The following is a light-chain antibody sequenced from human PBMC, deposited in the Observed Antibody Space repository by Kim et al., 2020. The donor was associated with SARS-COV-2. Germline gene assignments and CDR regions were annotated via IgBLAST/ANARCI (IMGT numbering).Light chain of an antibody. V-gene: IGLV3-19*01. J-gene: IGLJ2*01. CDR1: SLRSYY. CDR3: NSRDSSGNHLVV. Sequence: GQTVRITCQGDSLRSYYASWYQQKPGQAPVLVIYGKNNRPSGIPDRFSGSSSGNTASLTITGAQAEDEADYYRNSRDSSGNHLVVFGGGTQLTVL. CDR2: GKN.